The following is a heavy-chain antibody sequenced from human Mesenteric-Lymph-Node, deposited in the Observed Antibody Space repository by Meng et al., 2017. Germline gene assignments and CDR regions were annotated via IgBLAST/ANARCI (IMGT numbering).Heavy chain of an antibody. J-gene: IGHJ4*02. Sequence: GESLKISCAASGFTFSDYYMSWIRQAPGKGLEWVSYISSSGSTIYYADSVKGRFTISRHNSKNTLYLQMDSLRPEDTAVYYCAGTSRWLVFDYWGQGALVTVSS. CDR1: GFTFSDYY. D-gene: IGHD6-19*01. CDR3: AGTSRWLVFDY. CDR2: ISSSGSTI. V-gene: IGHV3-11*01.